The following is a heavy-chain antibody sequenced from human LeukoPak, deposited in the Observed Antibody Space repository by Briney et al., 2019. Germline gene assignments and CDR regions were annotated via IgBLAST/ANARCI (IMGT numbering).Heavy chain of an antibody. D-gene: IGHD3-10*01. J-gene: IGHJ4*02. CDR2: IKQGGSEK. CDR3: ARDLNYYGSGIIGGFDY. Sequence: PGGSLRLSCAASGFTFSSYWMSWVRQAPGKGLEWVANIKQGGSEKYYVDSVKGRFTISRDNAKNSLYLQMNSLRAEDTAVYYCARDLNYYGSGIIGGFDYWGQGTLVTVSS. V-gene: IGHV3-7*01. CDR1: GFTFSSYW.